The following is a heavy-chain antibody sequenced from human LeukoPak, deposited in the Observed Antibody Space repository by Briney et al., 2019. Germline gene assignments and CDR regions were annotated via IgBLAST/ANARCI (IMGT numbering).Heavy chain of an antibody. CDR2: INPNSGGT. Sequence: ASVKVSCKASGYIFTGYYMHWVRQAPGQGLEWMGWINPNSGGTNYAQKFQGRVTMTRDTSISTAYMELSRLRSDDTAVYYCARRHSSGWYYFDYWGQGTLVTVSS. D-gene: IGHD6-19*01. CDR1: GYIFTGYY. J-gene: IGHJ4*02. CDR3: ARRHSSGWYYFDY. V-gene: IGHV1-2*02.